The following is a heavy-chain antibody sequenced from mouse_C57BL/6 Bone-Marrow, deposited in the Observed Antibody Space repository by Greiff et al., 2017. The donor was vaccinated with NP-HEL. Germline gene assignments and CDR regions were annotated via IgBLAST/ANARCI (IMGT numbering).Heavy chain of an antibody. Sequence: EVNVVESGGDLVKPGGSLKLSCAASGFTFSSYGMSWVRQTPDKRLEWVATISSGGSYTYYPDSVKGRFTISRDNAKNTLYLQMSSLKSEDTAMYYCARHYYGSSYDFDYWGQGTTLTVSS. D-gene: IGHD1-1*01. J-gene: IGHJ2*01. CDR3: ARHYYGSSYDFDY. CDR1: GFTFSSYG. CDR2: ISSGGSYT. V-gene: IGHV5-6*01.